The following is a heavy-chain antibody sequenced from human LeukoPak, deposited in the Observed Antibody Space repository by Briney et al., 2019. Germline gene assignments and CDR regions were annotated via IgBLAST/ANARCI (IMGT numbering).Heavy chain of an antibody. CDR2: INSDGSSI. Sequence: GGSLRLSCATSGFIFGNYRMHWVRQAPGKGLVWVSRINSDGSSISYADSVKGRFTISRDNAKNTPYLQMNSLRAEDTAVYYCAKDLDVVPAAIFVYWGQGTLVTVSS. CDR3: AKDLDVVPAAIFVY. D-gene: IGHD2-2*01. J-gene: IGHJ4*02. CDR1: GFIFGNYR. V-gene: IGHV3-74*01.